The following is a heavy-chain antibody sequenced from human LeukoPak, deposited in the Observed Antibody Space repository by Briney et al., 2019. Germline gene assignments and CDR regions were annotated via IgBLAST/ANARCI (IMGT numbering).Heavy chain of an antibody. CDR2: ISWNGGSI. V-gene: IGHV3-9*01. CDR1: GFTFDDYA. J-gene: IGHJ6*03. CDR3: AKDGAAVAGKYYYYYYYMDV. Sequence: GRSLRLSCAASGFTFDDYAMHWVRQAPGKGLEWVSGISWNGGSIGYADSVKGRFTISRDNAKNSLYLQMNSLRAEDTALYYCAKDGAAVAGKYYYYYYYMDVWGKGTTVTVSS. D-gene: IGHD6-19*01.